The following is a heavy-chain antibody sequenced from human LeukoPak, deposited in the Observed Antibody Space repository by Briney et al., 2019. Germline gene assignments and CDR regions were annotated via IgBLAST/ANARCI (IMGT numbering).Heavy chain of an antibody. CDR2: IKEDGSQK. V-gene: IGHV3-7*01. Sequence: GGSLRLSCAASGFTFSSYGMHWVRQAPGKGLEWVANIKEDGSQKYYVDSVQGRFTISRDNAKNSLYLHMDSLRAEDRAVYYCARIISGIYYGDAFDVWGQVTIVTVSS. J-gene: IGHJ3*01. CDR3: ARIISGIYYGDAFDV. CDR1: GFTFSSYG. D-gene: IGHD1-26*01.